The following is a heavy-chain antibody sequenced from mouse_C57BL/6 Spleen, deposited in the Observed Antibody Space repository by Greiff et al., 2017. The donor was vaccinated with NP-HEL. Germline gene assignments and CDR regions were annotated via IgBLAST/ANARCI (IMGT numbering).Heavy chain of an antibody. Sequence: QVQLQQPGAELVRPGTSVKLSCKASGYTFTSYWMHWVKQRPGQGLEWIGVIDPSDSYTNYNHKFKGKATLTVDTSSSTAYMQLSSLTSEDSAVYYCAREEGNAFDYWGQGTTLTVSS. CDR1: GYTFTSYW. CDR2: IDPSDSYT. J-gene: IGHJ2*01. V-gene: IGHV1-59*01. CDR3: AREEGNAFDY.